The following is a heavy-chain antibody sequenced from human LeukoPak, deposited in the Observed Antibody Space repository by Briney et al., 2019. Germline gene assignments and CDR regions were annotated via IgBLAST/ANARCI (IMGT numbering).Heavy chain of an antibody. J-gene: IGHJ4*02. Sequence: SVKVSCKASGGTFSSFAISWVRQAPGQGLEWMGRIIPIFGTANYAQKFQGRVTITTDESTSTAYMELSSLRSEDTAVYYCATRPVGVGADIDYWGQGTLVTVSS. CDR1: GGTFSSFA. CDR3: ATRPVGVGADIDY. V-gene: IGHV1-69*05. CDR2: IIPIFGTA. D-gene: IGHD1-26*01.